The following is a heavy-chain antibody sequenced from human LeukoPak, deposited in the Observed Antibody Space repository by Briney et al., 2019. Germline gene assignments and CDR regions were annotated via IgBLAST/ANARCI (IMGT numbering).Heavy chain of an antibody. D-gene: IGHD3-3*01. CDR3: ARAGSITIFGVVVAHNWFDP. V-gene: IGHV1-18*01. J-gene: IGHJ5*02. CDR2: ISAYNGNT. Sequence: ASVKVSCKDSGYTLSSYGVSWVRQAPGQGLEWMGWISAYNGNTNYAQKLQGRVTMTTDTSTSTAYMQLRSLRSDDTAVYYCARAGSITIFGVVVAHNWFDPWGQGTLVTVSS. CDR1: GYTLSSYG.